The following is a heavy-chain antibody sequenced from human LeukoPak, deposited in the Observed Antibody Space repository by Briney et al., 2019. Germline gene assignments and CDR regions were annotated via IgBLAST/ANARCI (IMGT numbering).Heavy chain of an antibody. V-gene: IGHV4-31*03. Sequence: SETLSLTCTVSGGSISSGGYYWSWIRQHPGKGLEWIGYIYYSGSTYYNPSLKSRVTISVDTSKNQFSLKLSSVTAADTAVYYCARDRGYYYDSSGYSDDAFDIWGQGTMVTVSS. J-gene: IGHJ3*02. CDR3: ARDRGYYYDSSGYSDDAFDI. CDR2: IYYSGST. CDR1: GGSISSGGYY. D-gene: IGHD3-22*01.